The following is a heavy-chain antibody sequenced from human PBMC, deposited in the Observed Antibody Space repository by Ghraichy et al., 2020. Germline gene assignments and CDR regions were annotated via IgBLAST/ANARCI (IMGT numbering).Heavy chain of an antibody. J-gene: IGHJ4*02. D-gene: IGHD6-19*01. CDR2: IGTTGVNT. CDR1: GFTFRGYT. Sequence: GGSLRLSCTTSGFTFRGYTMHWVRQAPGKGLEYVSAIGTTGVNTNYENSVKGRFTISRDNSKDTLFLQMDSLRVEDTAVYYCARDDQWWLVDHWGQGPLGTFSS. V-gene: IGHV3-64*01. CDR3: ARDDQWWLVDH.